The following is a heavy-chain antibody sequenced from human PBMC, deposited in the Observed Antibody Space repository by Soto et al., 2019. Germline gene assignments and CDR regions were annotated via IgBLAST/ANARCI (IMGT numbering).Heavy chain of an antibody. V-gene: IGHV3-74*01. J-gene: IGHJ4*02. D-gene: IGHD6-13*01. Sequence: EVQLVESGGGLVQPGGSLRLSCAASGFTFSSYWMHWVRQAPGKGLVWVSRINSDGSGTSYADSVKGRFTISRDNAKNTMYLQMNILRAEETAVYYGAAYSSSWDANFDYWGQGTLVTGSS. CDR3: AAYSSSWDANFDY. CDR2: INSDGSGT. CDR1: GFTFSSYW.